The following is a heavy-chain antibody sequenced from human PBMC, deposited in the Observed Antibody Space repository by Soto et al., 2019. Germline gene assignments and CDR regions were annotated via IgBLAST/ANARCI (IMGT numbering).Heavy chain of an antibody. CDR3: AIQANGYDAPFDF. CDR2: ISGSGVDT. CDR1: GFTFSRYA. J-gene: IGHJ4*02. V-gene: IGHV3-23*01. Sequence: EVQLLESGGGLVQPGGSLRLSCAASGFTFSRYAMTWVRQAPGKGLDWVARISGSGVDTYYADSVKGRFTISRDTSKNTLYLQVSSLRDDETAVYYCAIQANGYDAPFDFGGQGALVTVSS. D-gene: IGHD5-12*01.